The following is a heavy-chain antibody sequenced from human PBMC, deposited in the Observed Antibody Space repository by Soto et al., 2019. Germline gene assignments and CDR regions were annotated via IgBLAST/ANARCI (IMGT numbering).Heavy chain of an antibody. CDR3: AKEGDYGDYAGENWFDS. CDR1: GFTFFAYW. Sequence: EVQLVESGGGLVQPGGSLRLSCAASGFTFFAYWIHWVRQVPGKGLVWVSRINSDGSHTSYADSVRGRFTISRDNSKNTVYLPMNSLTAEETAVYYWAKEGDYGDYAGENWFDSWGQGSLVTVSS. J-gene: IGHJ5*01. V-gene: IGHV3-74*01. CDR2: INSDGSHT. D-gene: IGHD4-17*01.